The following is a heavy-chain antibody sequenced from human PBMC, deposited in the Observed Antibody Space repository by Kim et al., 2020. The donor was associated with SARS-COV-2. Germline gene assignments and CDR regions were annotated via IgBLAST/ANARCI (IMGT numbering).Heavy chain of an antibody. CDR3: ATGGGTYPFDY. V-gene: IGHV4-4*02. CDR1: GGSISSSNW. D-gene: IGHD1-26*01. Sequence: SETLSLTCAVSGGSISSSNWWSWVRQSPGKGLEWIGEIYHSGSTNYNPSLKSRVTIAVDKSKNQFSLKVTSVTAADTAVYYCATGGGTYPFDYWGQGTLVTVSS. J-gene: IGHJ4*02. CDR2: IYHSGST.